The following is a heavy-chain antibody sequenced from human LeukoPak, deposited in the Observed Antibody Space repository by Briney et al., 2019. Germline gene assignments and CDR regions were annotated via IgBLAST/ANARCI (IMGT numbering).Heavy chain of an antibody. CDR3: ARDGRYIVVVPAAREHYYYHGMDV. Sequence: ASLKASCKASGYTFTSYGISWVRQAPGQTLEWMGGINPYNGNTHYAQKLQSRVTMTTDTATSTPYIELRSLRSDDTAVYYCARDGRYIVVVPAAREHYYYHGMDVWRQGTTVSVSS. CDR1: GYTFTSYG. J-gene: IGHJ6*02. CDR2: INPYNGNT. V-gene: IGHV1-18*01. D-gene: IGHD2-2*01.